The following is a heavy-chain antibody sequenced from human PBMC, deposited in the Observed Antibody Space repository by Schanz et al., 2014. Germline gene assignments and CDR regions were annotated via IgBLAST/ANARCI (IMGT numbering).Heavy chain of an antibody. CDR2: MNESHSTI. V-gene: IGHV3-23*04. CDR3: ARKVVATIGGYYDN. J-gene: IGHJ4*02. D-gene: IGHD5-12*01. Sequence: MQLAESGGGLVQPGGSLRLSCAASGFTFSSYAMGWVRQARGKGLEWVSAMNESHSTIYYADSVRGRFTISRDNAENTLFLQMNSLRAEDTAVYYCARKVVATIGGYYDNWGQGTLVIVSS. CDR1: GFTFSSYA.